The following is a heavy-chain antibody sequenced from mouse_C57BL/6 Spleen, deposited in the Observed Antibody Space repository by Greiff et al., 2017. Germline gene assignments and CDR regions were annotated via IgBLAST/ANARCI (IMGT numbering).Heavy chain of an antibody. Sequence: EVMLVESEGGLVQPGSSMKLSCTASGFTFSDYYMAWVRQVPEKGLEWVANISYDGSSTYYLDSLKSRFIISRDNAKNILYLQMSSLKSEDTATYYCARDSDGYWYFGVWGTGTTVTVSS. J-gene: IGHJ1*03. CDR2: ISYDGSST. V-gene: IGHV5-16*01. CDR3: ARDSDGYWYFGV. CDR1: GFTFSDYY.